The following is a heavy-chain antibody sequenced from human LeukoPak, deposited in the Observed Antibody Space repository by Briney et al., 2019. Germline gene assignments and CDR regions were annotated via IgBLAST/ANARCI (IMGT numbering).Heavy chain of an antibody. V-gene: IGHV1-18*01. D-gene: IGHD2-15*01. J-gene: IGHJ4*02. CDR1: GHTFTSYG. CDR2: ISVYNGNT. CDR3: ARVGGYYFAPDY. Sequence: GASVKLSCKASGHTFTSYGISWVRQAPGQGLEWMGWISVYNGNTNYAQKVQGRVTMTTDTSTSTAYMDLRSLRSDDTAVYYCARVGGYYFAPDYWGQGTLVTVSS.